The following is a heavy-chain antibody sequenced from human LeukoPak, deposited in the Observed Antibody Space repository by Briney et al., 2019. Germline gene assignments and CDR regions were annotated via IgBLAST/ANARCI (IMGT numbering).Heavy chain of an antibody. CDR3: AKLAKYFYGSETYYFFEH. V-gene: IGHV3-7*01. D-gene: IGHD3-10*01. CDR2: IKQDGTEK. J-gene: IGHJ4*02. Sequence: RGSLRLSCAASGFSFTTYWMGWVRQAPGKGLEWVANIKQDGTEKYYVDSVMGRFTISRDNAKNSLYLQMNSLRVEDTAMYYCAKLAKYFYGSETYYFFEHWGQGTPVTASS. CDR1: GFSFTTYW.